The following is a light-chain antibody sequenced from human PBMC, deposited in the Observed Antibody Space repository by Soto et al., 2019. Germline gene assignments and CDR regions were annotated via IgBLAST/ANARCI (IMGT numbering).Light chain of an antibody. CDR2: GAS. Sequence: EIVMTQSPATLSVSPGERATLSCRASQSVSSNLAWYQQKPGQAPRLLIYGASTRATGIPARFSGSGSGKEFTLTISSLQSEDFAVYHCQQYNNWPPGGTFGHGTKVEIK. CDR3: QQYNNWPPGGT. J-gene: IGKJ1*01. V-gene: IGKV3-15*01. CDR1: QSVSSN.